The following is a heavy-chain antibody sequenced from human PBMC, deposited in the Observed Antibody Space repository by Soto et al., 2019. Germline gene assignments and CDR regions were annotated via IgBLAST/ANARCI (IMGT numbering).Heavy chain of an antibody. J-gene: IGHJ4*02. D-gene: IGHD4-17*01. V-gene: IGHV1-8*01. CDR1: GYTFTNYD. Sequence: QVQLVQSGAEVKKPGASVKVSCKASGYTFTNYDINWVRQATGQGLEWMGWMNPKSGNTGYAQQFQGRVTMTRSTSINTAHMELSSLRSEDTAVYYCVRVYGEIDYWGQGTLVTVSS. CDR3: VRVYGEIDY. CDR2: MNPKSGNT.